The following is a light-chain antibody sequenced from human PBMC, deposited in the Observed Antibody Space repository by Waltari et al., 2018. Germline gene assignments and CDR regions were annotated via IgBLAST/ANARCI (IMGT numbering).Light chain of an antibody. J-gene: IGLJ3*02. CDR3: QSADITGTYEV. Sequence: SYYLSQPPSVSVSPGQMARITCSGDASTKQTADWYQQTSGQAPGLVISKGTERPSNIPERFSASTSGTTVTLTISGVQAEDEADYYCQSADITGTYEVFGGGTKLTVL. CDR2: KGT. CDR1: ASTKQT. V-gene: IGLV3-25*03.